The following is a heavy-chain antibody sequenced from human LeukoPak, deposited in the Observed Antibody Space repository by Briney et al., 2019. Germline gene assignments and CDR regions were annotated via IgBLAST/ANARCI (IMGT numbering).Heavy chain of an antibody. CDR1: GFTFSSYA. V-gene: IGHV3-23*01. CDR2: ISGSGGGT. D-gene: IGHD3-10*01. J-gene: IGHJ6*02. CDR3: AKWVVRGVIPLYYYYGIDV. Sequence: GGSLRLSCAASGFTFSSYAMSWVRQAPGKGLEWVSAISGSGGGTYYADSVKGRFTISRDNSKNTLYLQMNSLRAEDTAVYYCAKWVVRGVIPLYYYYGIDVWGQGTTVTVSS.